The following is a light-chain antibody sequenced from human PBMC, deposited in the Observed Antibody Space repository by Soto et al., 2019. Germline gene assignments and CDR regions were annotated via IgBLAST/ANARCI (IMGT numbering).Light chain of an antibody. CDR2: AES. J-gene: IGKJ1*01. CDR1: QSISSY. Sequence: DIQMTQSPSSLSASVGDRVTITCLASQSISSYLNWYQQKPGKAPKLLIYAESSLQSGVPSRFSGSGSGTDFTLTISSLQTEDFATYYCQQSYSTPWTFGQGTKVDIK. V-gene: IGKV1-39*01. CDR3: QQSYSTPWT.